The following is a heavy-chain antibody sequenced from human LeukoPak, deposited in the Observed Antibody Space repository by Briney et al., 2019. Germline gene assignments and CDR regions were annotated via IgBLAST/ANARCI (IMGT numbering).Heavy chain of an antibody. V-gene: IGHV3-74*01. J-gene: IGHJ5*01. CDR3: AAGGEWDPSFGVVTHIDA. CDR1: GFTFSGYW. D-gene: IGHD3-3*01. Sequence: GGSLRLSCVTSGFTFSGYWMHWVRQGPEKGLELVSRIDNDGHGIIYADSVKGRFTTSRDNVKNTLYLQMNSLRVEDTAVYYCAAGGEWDPSFGVVTHIDAWGKGTLVVVSA. CDR2: IDNDGHGI.